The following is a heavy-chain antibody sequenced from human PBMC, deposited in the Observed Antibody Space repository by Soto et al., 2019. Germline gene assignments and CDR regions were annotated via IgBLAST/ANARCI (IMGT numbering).Heavy chain of an antibody. V-gene: IGHV4-34*01. D-gene: IGHD3-3*01. CDR2: INHSGST. J-gene: IGHJ6*03. CDR3: ARAGFWSGYSNYYYYYMDV. CDR1: GGSFSGYY. Sequence: SETLSLTCAVYGGSFSGYYWSWIRQPPGKGLEWIGEINHSGSTNYNPSLKSRVTISVDTSKNQFSLKLSSVTAADTAVYYCARAGFWSGYSNYYYYYMDVWGKGTTVTVSS.